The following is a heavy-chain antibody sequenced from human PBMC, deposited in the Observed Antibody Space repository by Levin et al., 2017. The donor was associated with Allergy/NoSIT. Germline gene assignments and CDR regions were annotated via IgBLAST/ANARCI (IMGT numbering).Heavy chain of an antibody. CDR1: GGTFSSYA. CDR2: IIPIFGTA. V-gene: IGHV1-69*06. Sequence: KISCKASGGTFSSYAISWVRQAPGQGLEWMGGIIPIFGTANYAQKFQGRVTITADKSTSTAYMELSSLRSEDTAVYYCARKGAGGDRSGYYIYWGQGTLVTVSS. CDR3: ARKGAGGDRSGYYIY. J-gene: IGHJ4*02. D-gene: IGHD3-22*01.